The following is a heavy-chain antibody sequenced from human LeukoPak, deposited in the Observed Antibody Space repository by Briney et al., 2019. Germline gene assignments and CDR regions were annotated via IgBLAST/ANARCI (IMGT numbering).Heavy chain of an antibody. J-gene: IGHJ4*02. D-gene: IGHD1-26*01. CDR3: AKVSGSYSGYFVY. CDR2: ISGSGGST. CDR1: GFTFSSYA. Sequence: GGSLRLSCAASGFTFSSYAMRWVRQAPGQGLEWVSAISGSGGSTYYADSVKGRFTISRDNSKNTLYLQMNSLRAEDTAVYYCAKVSGSYSGYFVYWGQGTLVTVSS. V-gene: IGHV3-23*01.